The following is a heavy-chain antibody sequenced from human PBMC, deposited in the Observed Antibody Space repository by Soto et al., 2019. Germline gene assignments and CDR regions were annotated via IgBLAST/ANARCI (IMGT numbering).Heavy chain of an antibody. CDR2: ISSSSSTI. J-gene: IGHJ4*02. CDR3: AREEFLGYSGYDPNGY. V-gene: IGHV3-48*02. D-gene: IGHD5-12*01. Sequence: PGGSLRLSCAASGFTFSSYSMNWVRQAPGKGLEWVSYISSSSSTIYYADSVKGRFTISRDNAKNSLYLQMNSLRDEDTAVYYCAREEFLGYSGYDPNGYWGQGTLVTVSS. CDR1: GFTFSSYS.